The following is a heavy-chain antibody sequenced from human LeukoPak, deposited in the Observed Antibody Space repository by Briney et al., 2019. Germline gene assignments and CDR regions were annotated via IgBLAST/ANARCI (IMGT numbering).Heavy chain of an antibody. CDR1: GFIFNNYA. Sequence: GGSLRLSCAGSGFIFNNYAMHWVRQPPGKGLEWVSAISGSGGSTYHADSVKGRFTISRDNSKSTLYLQMNSLRAEDTAVYYRARAHPYYYYYGMDVWGQGTTVTVSS. CDR2: ISGSGGST. CDR3: ARAHPYYYYYGMDV. V-gene: IGHV3-23*01. J-gene: IGHJ6*02.